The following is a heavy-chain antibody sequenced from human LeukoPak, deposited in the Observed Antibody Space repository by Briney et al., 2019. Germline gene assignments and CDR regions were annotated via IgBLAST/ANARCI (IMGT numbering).Heavy chain of an antibody. D-gene: IGHD3-10*01. J-gene: IGHJ6*03. CDR3: ARGRHGDYYYYMDV. CDR1: GYTFTSYG. CDR2: ISAYNGNT. V-gene: IGHV1-18*01. Sequence: ASVKVSWKASGYTFTSYGISWVRQAPGQGLEWMGWISAYNGNTNYAQKLQGRVTMTTDTSTSTAYMELRSLRSDGTAVYYCARGRHGDYYYYMDVWGKGTTVTVSS.